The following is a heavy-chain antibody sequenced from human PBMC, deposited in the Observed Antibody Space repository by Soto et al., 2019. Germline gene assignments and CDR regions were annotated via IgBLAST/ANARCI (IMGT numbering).Heavy chain of an antibody. J-gene: IGHJ4*02. CDR1: GYTFTGYY. CDR2: INPNSGGT. V-gene: IGHV1-2*02. Sequence: ASVKVSCKASGYTFTGYYMHWVRQAPGQGLEWMGWINPNSGGTNYAQKFQGRVTMTRDTSISTAYMELSRLRSDDTAVYYCARDFSSSDSWLDYWGQGTLVTVS. CDR3: ARDFSSSDSWLDY. D-gene: IGHD6-19*01.